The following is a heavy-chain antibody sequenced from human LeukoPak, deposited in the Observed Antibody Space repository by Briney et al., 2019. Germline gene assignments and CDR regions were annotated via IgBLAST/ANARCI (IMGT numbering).Heavy chain of an antibody. CDR1: GYTFTGYY. J-gene: IGHJ4*02. V-gene: IGHV7-4-1*02. CDR3: ARAETSGDYGY. D-gene: IGHD4-17*01. CDR2: INTNTGNP. Sequence: ASVKVSCKASGYTFTGYYMHWVRQAPGQGLEWMGWINTNTGNPTYAQGFTGRFVFSLDTSVSTAYLQISSLKAEDTAVFYCARAETSGDYGYWGQGTLVTVSS.